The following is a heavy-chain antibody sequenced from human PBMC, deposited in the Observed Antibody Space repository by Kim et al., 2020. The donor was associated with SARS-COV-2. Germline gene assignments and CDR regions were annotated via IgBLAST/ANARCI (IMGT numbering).Heavy chain of an antibody. CDR3: ARGVLSYYYFDY. CDR1: GGSFSGYY. Sequence: SETLSLTCAVYGGSFSGYYWSWIRQPPGKGLEWIGEINHSGSTNYNPSLKSRVTISVDTSKNQFSLKLSSVTAADTAVYYCARGVLSYYYFDYWGQGTLV. J-gene: IGHJ4*02. D-gene: IGHD2-8*02. CDR2: INHSGST. V-gene: IGHV4-34*01.